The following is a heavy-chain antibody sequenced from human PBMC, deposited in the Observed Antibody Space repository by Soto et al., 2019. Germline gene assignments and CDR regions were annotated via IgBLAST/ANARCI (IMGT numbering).Heavy chain of an antibody. CDR3: ARDHELNYYYMDV. D-gene: IGHD1-26*01. J-gene: IGHJ6*03. CDR1: GYTFTSYY. Sequence: GASVKVSCKASGYTFTSYYMHWVRQAPGQGLEWMGIINPSGGSTSYAKKFQGRVTMTRDTSTSTVYMELSSLRSDDTAVYYCARDHELNYYYMDVWGKGTTVTVSS. V-gene: IGHV1-46*03. CDR2: INPSGGST.